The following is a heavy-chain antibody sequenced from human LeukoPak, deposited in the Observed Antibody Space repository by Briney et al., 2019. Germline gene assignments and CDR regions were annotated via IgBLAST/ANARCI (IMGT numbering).Heavy chain of an antibody. D-gene: IGHD2-15*01. V-gene: IGHV3-30*01. CDR1: GFTFSSYA. CDR3: ARGVVVVAATHGPFDY. Sequence: GGSLRLSCAASGFTFSSYAMHWVRQAPGKGLEWVAVISYDGSNKYYADSVEGRFTISRDNSKNTLYLQVNSLRAEDTAVYYCARGVVVVAATHGPFDYWGQGTLVTVSS. CDR2: ISYDGSNK. J-gene: IGHJ4*02.